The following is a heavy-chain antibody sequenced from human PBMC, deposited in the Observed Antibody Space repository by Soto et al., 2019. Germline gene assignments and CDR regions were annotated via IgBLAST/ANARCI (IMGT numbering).Heavy chain of an antibody. CDR3: ARGHRQLGGNFYYGIDV. J-gene: IGHJ6*02. D-gene: IGHD1-1*01. V-gene: IGHV4-31*03. Sequence: PSETLSLTCSVSGGSISSGAFYWTWIPKHPAKGLEWIGFTYDSGSTYYNASLKSRVTISGDRSKNQFSLKLSSVTAADTAVYYCARGHRQLGGNFYYGIDVWGQGTTVTVSS. CDR2: TYDSGST. CDR1: GGSISSGAFY.